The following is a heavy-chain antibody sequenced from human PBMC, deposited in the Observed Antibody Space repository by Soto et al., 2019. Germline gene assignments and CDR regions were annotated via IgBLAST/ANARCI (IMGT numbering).Heavy chain of an antibody. CDR2: ISNSGT. D-gene: IGHD1-26*01. J-gene: IGHJ4*02. CDR1: GGYVSSTAYY. Sequence: SETLSLTCTVSGGYVSSTAYYWTWIRQSPGKTLEWIGYISNSGTNYNPSLKSRVTISTDTSKSQFSLKLTSVTVADTAVYFCARGGALRYYFDYWGQGAPVTVSS. CDR3: ARGGALRYYFDY. V-gene: IGHV4-61*08.